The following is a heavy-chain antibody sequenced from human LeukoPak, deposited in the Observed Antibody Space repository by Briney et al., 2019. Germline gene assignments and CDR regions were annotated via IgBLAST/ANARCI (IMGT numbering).Heavy chain of an antibody. V-gene: IGHV1-2*02. J-gene: IGHJ4*02. D-gene: IGHD1-26*01. Sequence: ASVKVSCKASGYTFTGYYMNSVRQAPGQGLEWMGWINSNSGGTNYAQKFQGRVTMTRDTSISTAYMELSRLRSDDAAVYYCARKTGATIDYWGQGTLVTVSS. CDR3: ARKTGATIDY. CDR2: INSNSGGT. CDR1: GYTFTGYY.